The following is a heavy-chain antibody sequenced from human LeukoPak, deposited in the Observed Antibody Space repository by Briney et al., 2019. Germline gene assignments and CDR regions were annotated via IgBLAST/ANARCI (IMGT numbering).Heavy chain of an antibody. CDR1: GGTFSSYA. V-gene: IGHV1-69*13. Sequence: ASVKVSCKASGGTFSSYAISWVRQAPGQGLEWMGGIIPIFGTANYAQKFQGRVTITADESTSTAYMELSSLRSEDTAVYYRARSGYSYGYFLDYWGQGTLVTVSS. CDR2: IIPIFGTA. D-gene: IGHD5-18*01. J-gene: IGHJ4*02. CDR3: ARSGYSYGYFLDY.